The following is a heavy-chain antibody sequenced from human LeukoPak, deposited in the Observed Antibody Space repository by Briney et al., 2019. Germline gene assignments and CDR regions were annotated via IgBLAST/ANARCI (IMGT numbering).Heavy chain of an antibody. CDR1: GGSISSGDYY. V-gene: IGHV4-30-4*08. Sequence: SQTLSLTCTVSGGSISSGDYYWSWIRQPPGKGLEWIGYIYYSGSTYYNPSLKSRVTISVDTSKNQFSLKLSSVTAADTAVYYCARLYGGNSGGHAFDIWGQGTMVTVSS. CDR2: IYYSGST. J-gene: IGHJ3*02. CDR3: ARLYGGNSGGHAFDI. D-gene: IGHD4-23*01.